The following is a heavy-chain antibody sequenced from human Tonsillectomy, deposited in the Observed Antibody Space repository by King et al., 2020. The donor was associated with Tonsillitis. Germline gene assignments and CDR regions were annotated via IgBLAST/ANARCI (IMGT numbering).Heavy chain of an antibody. CDR2: IYHREST. V-gene: IGHV4-30-2*01. CDR1: GGSISRGGYS. D-gene: IGHD4-17*01. J-gene: IGHJ6*02. CDR3: ARDAGDYGMDV. Sequence: LQLQESGSGLVKPSQTLSLTCAVSGGSISRGGYSWSWIRQPPGKGLEWIGYIYHRESTYYNPSLKSRVSISVDRSKNHLSLNLTSVTAADTAVYFCARDAGDYGMDVWGQGTTVTVSS.